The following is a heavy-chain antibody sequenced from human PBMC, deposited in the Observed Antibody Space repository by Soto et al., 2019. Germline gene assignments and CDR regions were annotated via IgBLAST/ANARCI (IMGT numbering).Heavy chain of an antibody. J-gene: IGHJ6*03. CDR2: MNPNSGNT. CDR1: GYTFTSYD. D-gene: IGHD3-3*01. V-gene: IGHV1-8*01. CDR3: ARGRPGITIFGVVAYYYYYMDV. Sequence: QVQLVQSGAEVKKPGASVKVSCKASGYTFTSYDINWVRQATGQGLEWMGWMNPNSGNTGYAQKFQGRVTMTRNTSICTAYIELSSLRSEDTAVYYCARGRPGITIFGVVAYYYYYMDVWGKGTTVTVSS.